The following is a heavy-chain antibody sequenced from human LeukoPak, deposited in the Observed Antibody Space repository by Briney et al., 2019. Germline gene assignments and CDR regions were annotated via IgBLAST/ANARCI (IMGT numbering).Heavy chain of an antibody. D-gene: IGHD3-22*01. CDR2: IYHSGST. CDR3: TRGRDTTGYFVY. CDR1: GGSISSGGYS. V-gene: IGHV4-30-2*01. J-gene: IGHJ4*02. Sequence: PSQTLSLTCAVSGGSISSGGYSWSWIRQPPGKGLEWIGYIYHSGSTYYNPPLKSRVTISVDRSKNQFSLKLSSVTAEDTAVYYCTRGRDTTGYFVYWGQGTLVTVSS.